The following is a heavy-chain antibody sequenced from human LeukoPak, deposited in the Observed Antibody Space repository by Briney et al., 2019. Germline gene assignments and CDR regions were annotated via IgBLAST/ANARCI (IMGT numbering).Heavy chain of an antibody. CDR2: IKGDGSEK. V-gene: IGHV3-7*01. J-gene: IGHJ6*03. CDR1: GFTFSSYW. CDR3: ARDYYYYMDV. Sequence: GGSLRLSCAASGFTFSSYWMIWVRQAPGKGVEWVANIKGDGSEKYYVDSVKGRFTISRDNAKNSLFLQMNSLRAEDTAVYYCARDYYYYMDVWGKGTTVTVSS.